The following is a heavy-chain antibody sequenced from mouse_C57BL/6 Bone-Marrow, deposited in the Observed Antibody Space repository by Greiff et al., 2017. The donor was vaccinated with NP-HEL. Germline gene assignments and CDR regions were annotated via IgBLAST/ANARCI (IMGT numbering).Heavy chain of an antibody. V-gene: IGHV1-63*01. D-gene: IGHD1-1*01. J-gene: IGHJ1*03. CDR1: GYTFTNYW. CDR2: IYPGGGYT. Sequence: VKLMESGAELVRPGTSVKMSCKASGYTFTNYWIGWAKQRPGHGLEWIGDIYPGGGYTNYNEKFKGKATLTADKSSSTAYMQCSSLSSEDSAIYYCARGYYGSIYWYFDVWGTGTTVTVSS. CDR3: ARGYYGSIYWYFDV.